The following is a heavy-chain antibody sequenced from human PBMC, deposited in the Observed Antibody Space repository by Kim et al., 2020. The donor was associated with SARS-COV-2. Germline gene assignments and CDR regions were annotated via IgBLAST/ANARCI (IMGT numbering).Heavy chain of an antibody. Sequence: GSLRLSCVASGFTFSNYWMTWVRQAPGKGLEWVANIREDGGVKQYMDSVKGRFTISRDNARNSLYLEVNSLRVDDTAVYYCAREEADSSGWSDWGQGTLVTVSS. D-gene: IGHD6-19*01. CDR2: IREDGGVK. CDR1: GFTFSNYW. J-gene: IGHJ4*02. CDR3: AREEADSSGWSD. V-gene: IGHV3-7*03.